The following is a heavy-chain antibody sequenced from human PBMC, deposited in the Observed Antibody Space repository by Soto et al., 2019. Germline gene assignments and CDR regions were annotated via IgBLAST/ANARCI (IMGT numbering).Heavy chain of an antibody. CDR2: TYYRSKWYY. D-gene: IGHD1-26*01. V-gene: IGHV6-1*01. CDR1: GDSVSSNSAG. J-gene: IGHJ4*01. CDR3: ARGEQYSGRISDY. Sequence: SQTLSLTCAITGDSVSSNSAGWSWVRQSPSRGLEWLGRTYYRSKWYYEYAVSVRGRITINPDTSKNQYSLQLNSVTPEDTAVYFCARGEQYSGRISDYWGKGNLVTVSS.